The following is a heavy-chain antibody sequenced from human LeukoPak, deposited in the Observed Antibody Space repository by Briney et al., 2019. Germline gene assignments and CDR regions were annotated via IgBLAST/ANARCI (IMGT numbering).Heavy chain of an antibody. Sequence: GSLRLSCAASGFTFSSYGMHWVRQAPGKGLEWVAVISYDGSNKYYADSVKGRFTISRDNSKNTLYLQMNSLRSEDTAVYYCARGDSGWYLFSWGQGTLVTVSS. CDR2: ISYDGSNK. CDR1: GFTFSSYG. D-gene: IGHD6-19*01. CDR3: ARGDSGWYLFS. J-gene: IGHJ5*02. V-gene: IGHV3-30*03.